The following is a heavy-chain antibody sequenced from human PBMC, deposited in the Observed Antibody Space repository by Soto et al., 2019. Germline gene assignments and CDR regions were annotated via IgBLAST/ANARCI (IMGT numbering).Heavy chain of an antibody. D-gene: IGHD3-10*01. Sequence: SGGSLRLSCSASVFSVTDNFMTWVRQAPGRGLEWVSIIYPSGATYYADSVRGRFTVSRDEVKNTLYLQMTSVRVEDTAVYYCARDRGVDNGYYHYYFGIDVWAKGPRSPSP. CDR2: IYPSGAT. CDR1: VFSVTDNF. CDR3: ARDRGVDNGYYHYYFGIDV. V-gene: IGHV3-53*01. J-gene: IGHJ6*02.